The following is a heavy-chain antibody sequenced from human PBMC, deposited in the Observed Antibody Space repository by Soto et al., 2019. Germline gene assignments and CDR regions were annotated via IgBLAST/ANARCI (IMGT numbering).Heavy chain of an antibody. CDR1: GGSFSGYY. J-gene: IGHJ4*02. CDR3: ARRISKVANYYDSSGYYCPSFDY. D-gene: IGHD3-22*01. Sequence: SETLSLTCAVYGGSFSGYYWSWIRQPPGKGLEWIGEINHSGSTNYNPSLKSRVTISVDTSKNQFSLKLSSVTAADTAVYYCARRISKVANYYDSSGYYCPSFDYWGQGTLVTVSS. CDR2: INHSGST. V-gene: IGHV4-34*01.